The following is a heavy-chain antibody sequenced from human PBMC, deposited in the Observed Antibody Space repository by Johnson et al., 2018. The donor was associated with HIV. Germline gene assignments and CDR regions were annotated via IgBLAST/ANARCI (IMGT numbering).Heavy chain of an antibody. CDR3: ARAYYTFWSGYDAFDI. J-gene: IGHJ3*02. D-gene: IGHD3-3*01. CDR1: GFTFSSYW. Sequence: EMQLVESGGGVVQSGRSLRLSCAASGFTFSSYWMTWVRQAPGKGLEWVANIKQDGSEKYYVDSVKGRFTISRDNAKNSLYLQMNSLRAEDTAVYYCARAYYTFWSGYDAFDIWGQGTMVTVSS. V-gene: IGHV3-7*04. CDR2: IKQDGSEK.